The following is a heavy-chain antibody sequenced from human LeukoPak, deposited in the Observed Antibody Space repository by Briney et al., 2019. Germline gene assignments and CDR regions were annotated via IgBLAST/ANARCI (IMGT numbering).Heavy chain of an antibody. Sequence: SETLSLTCTVSGGSISSSTYYWGWIRQPPGMGLEWIGSVYYRGSTYYNPSPKSRVTISVDTSKNQFSLKLTSVTAADTAVYYCARVSRAGCSSTSCYTDSWGQGTLVTVSS. D-gene: IGHD2-2*02. CDR2: VYYRGST. CDR1: GGSISSSTYY. V-gene: IGHV4-39*07. J-gene: IGHJ4*02. CDR3: ARVSRAGCSSTSCYTDS.